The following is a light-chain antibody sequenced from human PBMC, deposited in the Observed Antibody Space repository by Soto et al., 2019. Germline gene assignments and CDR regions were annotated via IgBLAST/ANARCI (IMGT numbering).Light chain of an antibody. Sequence: QSVLTQPASVSGSPGQSITVSCTGTRSDIGGYSHVSWYQQHPDKVPKLIIYEVRNRPSGVSNRFSASKSGSTASLTISGLQAEDEADYYCSSHTSSGTYVFGTGTQLTVL. V-gene: IGLV2-14*03. CDR2: EVR. CDR1: RSDIGGYSH. CDR3: SSHTSSGTYV. J-gene: IGLJ1*01.